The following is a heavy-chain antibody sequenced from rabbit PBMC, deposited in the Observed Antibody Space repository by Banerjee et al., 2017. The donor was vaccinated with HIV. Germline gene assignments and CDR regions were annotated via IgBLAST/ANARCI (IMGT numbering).Heavy chain of an antibody. CDR2: IYAGSSGST. V-gene: IGHV1S40*01. D-gene: IGHD1-1*01. Sequence: QSLEESGGDLVKPGASLTLTCTASGFSFSSSYYMCWVRQAPGKGLEWIACIYAGSSGSTYYASWAKGRFTISKTSSTTVTLQMTSLTAADTATYFCARDVASSSSSDNLWGPGTLVTVS. CDR1: GFSFSSSYY. J-gene: IGHJ4*01. CDR3: ARDVASSSSSDNL.